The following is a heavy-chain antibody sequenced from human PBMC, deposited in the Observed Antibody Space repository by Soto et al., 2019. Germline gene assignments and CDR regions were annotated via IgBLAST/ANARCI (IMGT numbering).Heavy chain of an antibody. Sequence: SETLSLTCIVSSGSISSGGYYWNWIRQHPGKGLEWIGYIYYSGSTSYNPSLKSRVTISLDTSKKQFSLKLSSVTAADTAVYYCARTSISKKIDYWGQGTLVTVSS. CDR3: ARTSISKKIDY. D-gene: IGHD3-3*01. CDR2: IYYSGST. V-gene: IGHV4-31*03. CDR1: SGSISSGGYY. J-gene: IGHJ4*02.